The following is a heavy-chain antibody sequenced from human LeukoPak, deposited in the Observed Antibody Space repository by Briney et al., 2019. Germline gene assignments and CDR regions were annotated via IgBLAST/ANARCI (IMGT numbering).Heavy chain of an antibody. CDR2: IIPIFGTA. V-gene: IGHV1-69*05. J-gene: IGHJ5*02. Sequence: SSVNVSCKASRGTFRSYAISGVRQAPGQGLEWMGRIIPIFGTANYAQNFQGRVTLTTDESTSTAYMELSSLRSEETAVYYCARAGYSSSGGFDPWGQRTLVTVSS. CDR3: ARAGYSSSGGFDP. CDR1: RGTFRSYA. D-gene: IGHD6-13*01.